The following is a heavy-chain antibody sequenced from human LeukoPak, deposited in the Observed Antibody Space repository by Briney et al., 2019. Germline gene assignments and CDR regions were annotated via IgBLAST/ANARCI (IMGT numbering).Heavy chain of an antibody. CDR3: ARDMDSGPDFFDY. D-gene: IGHD1-26*01. CDR1: GYTLTNYY. CDR2: INPSGGNT. Sequence: ASVKVSCKASGYTLTNYYIHWVRQAPGQGLEWMGIINPSGGNTNYAQNFQGRVTMTRDMSTSTVYMELSSLRSDDTAVYYCARDMDSGPDFFDYWGLGTLVTVSS. J-gene: IGHJ4*02. V-gene: IGHV1-46*01.